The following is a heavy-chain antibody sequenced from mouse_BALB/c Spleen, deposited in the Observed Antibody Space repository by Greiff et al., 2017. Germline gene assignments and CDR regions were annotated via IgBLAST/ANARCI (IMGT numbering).Heavy chain of an antibody. J-gene: IGHJ4*01. CDR2: ISSGGGST. D-gene: IGHD2-4*01. CDR3: ARRGLRRYYAMDY. CDR1: GFAFSSYD. V-gene: IGHV5-12-1*01. Sequence: EVKVVESGGGLVKPGGSLKLSCAASGFAFSSYDMSWVRQTPEKRLEWVAYISSGGGSTYYPDTVKGRFTISRDNAKNTLYLQMSSLKSEDTAMYYCARRGLRRYYAMDYWGQGTSVTVSS.